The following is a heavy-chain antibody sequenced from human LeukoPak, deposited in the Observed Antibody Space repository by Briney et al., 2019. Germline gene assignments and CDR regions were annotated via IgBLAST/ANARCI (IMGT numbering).Heavy chain of an antibody. CDR1: GFTVSSNY. J-gene: IGHJ6*03. D-gene: IGHD3-10*01. V-gene: IGHV3-53*01. Sequence: GGSLRLSCAASGFTVSSNYMSWVRRAPGKGLEWVSVIYSGGSTYYADSVKGRFTISRDNSKNTLYLQMNSLRAEDTAVYYCARDRGGGYMDVWGKGTTVTVSS. CDR2: IYSGGST. CDR3: ARDRGGGYMDV.